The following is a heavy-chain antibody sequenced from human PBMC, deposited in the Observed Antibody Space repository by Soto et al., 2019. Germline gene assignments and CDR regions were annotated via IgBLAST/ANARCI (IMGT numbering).Heavy chain of an antibody. CDR2: INPDGGRT. V-gene: IGHV1-46*03. CDR1: GNTFTNND. Sequence: ASVKVSCKASGNTFTNNDIHWVRQAPGRGLEWMGVINPDGGRTTYVQKFQGRIIMTGDTSTRIVSMELSSLRSEDTAVYYCASQGDEKRPYYCYGMDVWGQGTTVTVS. CDR3: ASQGDEKRPYYCYGMDV. J-gene: IGHJ6*02. D-gene: IGHD2-21*02.